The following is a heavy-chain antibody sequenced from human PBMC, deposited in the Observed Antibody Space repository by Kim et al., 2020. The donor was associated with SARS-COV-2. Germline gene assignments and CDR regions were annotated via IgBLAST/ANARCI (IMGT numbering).Heavy chain of an antibody. Sequence: GGSLRLSCAASGFTFSSYAMSWVRQAPGKGLEWVSAISDSGGSTYYADSVKGRFTISRDNSKNTLYLQMNSLRAEDTAVYYCAKDQCSGGSCYPYAFDIWGQGTMVTVSS. D-gene: IGHD2-15*01. J-gene: IGHJ3*02. CDR1: GFTFSSYA. CDR3: AKDQCSGGSCYPYAFDI. V-gene: IGHV3-23*01. CDR2: ISDSGGST.